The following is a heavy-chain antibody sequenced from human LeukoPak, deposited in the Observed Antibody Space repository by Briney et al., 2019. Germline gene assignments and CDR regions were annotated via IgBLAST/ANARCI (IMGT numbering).Heavy chain of an antibody. CDR3: AKGLRGYSYGEVDY. J-gene: IGHJ4*02. V-gene: IGHV3-23*01. D-gene: IGHD5-18*01. Sequence: GGSLRLSCAASGYTFSSYSMNWVRQAPGKGLEWVSAISGSGGSTYYADSVKGRFTISRDNSKNTLYLQMNSLRAEDTAVYYCAKGLRGYSYGEVDYWGQGTLVTVSS. CDR2: ISGSGGST. CDR1: GYTFSSYS.